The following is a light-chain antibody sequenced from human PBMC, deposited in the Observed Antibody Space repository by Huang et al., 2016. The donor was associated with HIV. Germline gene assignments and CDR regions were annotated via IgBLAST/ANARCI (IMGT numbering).Light chain of an antibody. J-gene: IGKJ3*01. CDR1: QSISTY. V-gene: IGKV1-39*01. CDR3: QQSYGTPRT. Sequence: DIQMTQSPSSLSASVGDRVSISCRASQSISTYLNWYQQKPGQAPKVLISAASTLQTGVPSRFAGIGSGTDFTLTISSLQPEDFATYYCQQSYGTPRTFGPGTKVDIK. CDR2: AAS.